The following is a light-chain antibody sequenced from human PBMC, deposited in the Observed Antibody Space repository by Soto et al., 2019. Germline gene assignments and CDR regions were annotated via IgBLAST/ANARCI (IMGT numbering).Light chain of an antibody. CDR2: GAF. Sequence: ETVMTQSPATLSVSPGERATLSCRASQSVRSNLAWYQQKPGQAPRLLIYGAFTRATGIPARFSGSGSGTEFTLTITSLQSEDFAVYYCQQYDNWPPYTFGQGTKLEIK. CDR3: QQYDNWPPYT. CDR1: QSVRSN. V-gene: IGKV3-15*01. J-gene: IGKJ2*01.